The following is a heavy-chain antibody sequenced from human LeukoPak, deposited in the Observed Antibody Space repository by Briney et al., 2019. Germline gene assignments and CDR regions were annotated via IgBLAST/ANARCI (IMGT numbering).Heavy chain of an antibody. Sequence: GGSLRLSCAASGFTFSSYAMSWVRQAPGKGLEWVSVISGSGGSTYYADSVKGRFTISRDNSKNTLYLQMNSLRAEDTAVYYCAKDKGYSSSWPHDYWGQGTLVTVSS. CDR2: ISGSGGST. J-gene: IGHJ4*02. D-gene: IGHD6-13*01. CDR3: AKDKGYSSSWPHDY. V-gene: IGHV3-23*01. CDR1: GFTFSSYA.